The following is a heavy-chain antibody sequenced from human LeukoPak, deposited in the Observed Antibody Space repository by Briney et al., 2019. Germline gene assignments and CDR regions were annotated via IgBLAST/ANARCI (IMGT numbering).Heavy chain of an antibody. J-gene: IGHJ4*02. CDR2: IQTSGST. D-gene: IGHD1-26*01. Sequence: SETLSLTCTVSGGSISSYYWSWIRQPAGKGLEWIGRIQTSGSTNSNPSLKSRVTMSVDTSKKQFSLKLSSVTAADTAVYYCARESGYSGSYYVNYWGQGTLVTVSS. CDR1: GGSISSYY. V-gene: IGHV4-4*07. CDR3: ARESGYSGSYYVNY.